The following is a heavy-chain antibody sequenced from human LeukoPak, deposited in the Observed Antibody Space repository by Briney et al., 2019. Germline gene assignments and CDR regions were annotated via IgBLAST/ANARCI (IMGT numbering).Heavy chain of an antibody. J-gene: IGHJ4*02. V-gene: IGHV4-38-2*02. D-gene: IGHD3-22*01. CDR1: GYSISSGYY. CDR2: IYHSGST. Sequence: PSETLSLTCTVSGYSISSGYYWGWIRQPPGKGLEWIGSIYHSGSTYYNSSLKSRVTISVDTSKNQFSLKLSSVTAADTAVYYCARDPYYYDSSGYHYYDYWGQGTLVTVSS. CDR3: ARDPYYYDSSGYHYYDY.